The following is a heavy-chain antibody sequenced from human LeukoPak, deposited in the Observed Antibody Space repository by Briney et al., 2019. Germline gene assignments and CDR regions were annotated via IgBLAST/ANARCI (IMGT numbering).Heavy chain of an antibody. D-gene: IGHD2-2*01. Sequence: GGSLRLSCAASGFTFSSYAMSWVRQAPGKGLEWVSAISGSGGSTYYADSVKGRFTISRDNSKNTLYLQMNSLRAEDTAVYYCARVFWGYFPSVVPAAFGWFDPWGQGTLVTVSS. CDR1: GFTFSSYA. CDR2: ISGSGGST. V-gene: IGHV3-23*01. CDR3: ARVFWGYFPSVVPAAFGWFDP. J-gene: IGHJ5*02.